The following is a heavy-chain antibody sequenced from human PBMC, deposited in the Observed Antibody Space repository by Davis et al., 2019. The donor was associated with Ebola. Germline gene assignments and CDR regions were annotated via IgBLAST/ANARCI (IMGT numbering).Heavy chain of an antibody. J-gene: IGHJ4*02. CDR1: EFTLRSYW. CDR3: ARDVGGRAGY. V-gene: IGHV3-74*01. Sequence: PGGSLRLSCVGSEFTLRSYWFHWVRQAPGKGLDWVSRIDTDGSTTNYAVSVRGRFTISRDNAKNTLFLQMTSLRADDTAVYYFARDVGGRAGYWGQGTLVTVSS. CDR2: IDTDGSTT.